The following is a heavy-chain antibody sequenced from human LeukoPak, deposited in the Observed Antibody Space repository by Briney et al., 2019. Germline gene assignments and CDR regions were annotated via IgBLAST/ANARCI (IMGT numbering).Heavy chain of an antibody. CDR3: ARGDGSGSYLFDY. CDR1: GFTFSSYG. D-gene: IGHD3-10*01. CDR2: IWYDGSNK. V-gene: IGHV3-33*01. J-gene: IGHJ4*02. Sequence: GGSLRLSCAASGFTFSSYGMHWVRQAPGKGLEWVAVIWYDGSNKYCADSVKGRFTISRDNSKNTLYLQMNSLRAEDTAVYYCARGDGSGSYLFDYWGQGTLVTVSS.